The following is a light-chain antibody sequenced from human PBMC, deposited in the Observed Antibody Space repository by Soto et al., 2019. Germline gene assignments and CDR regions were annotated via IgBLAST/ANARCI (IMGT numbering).Light chain of an antibody. CDR1: SSDVGSYHR. Sequence: QSALTQPPSVSWSPGQSVTISCTGTSSDVGSYHRVSWYQQPPGTGPKLMIYEVSNRPSGVPDRCSGSKSGNTASLTISGLQAEDEDDYYCRSFTSSTTLVFGEGTKLTVL. CDR2: EVS. CDR3: RSFTSSTTLV. V-gene: IGLV2-18*02. J-gene: IGLJ2*01.